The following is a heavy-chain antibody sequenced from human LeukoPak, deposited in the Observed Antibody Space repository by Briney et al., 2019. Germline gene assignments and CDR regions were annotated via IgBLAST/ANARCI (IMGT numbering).Heavy chain of an antibody. V-gene: IGHV4-59*08. CDR2: IYYSGST. CDR3: ARQSRGAAAGNDY. J-gene: IGHJ4*02. Sequence: SETLSLTCSVSGGPISSYHWIWIRQPPGKGLEWIGYIYYSGSTNYTPYSGRITYYPYLKSRLTISVDASMNEFSLQLFSVTAEDTAVYYCARQSRGAAAGNDYWGQGTLVTVSS. CDR1: GGPISSYH. D-gene: IGHD6-13*01.